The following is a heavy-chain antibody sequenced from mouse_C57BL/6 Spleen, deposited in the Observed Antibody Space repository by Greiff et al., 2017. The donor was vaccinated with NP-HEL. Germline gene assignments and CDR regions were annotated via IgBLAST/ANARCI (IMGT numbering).Heavy chain of an antibody. CDR2: ISYDGSN. J-gene: IGHJ1*03. D-gene: IGHD1-1*01. CDR3: ARDPTVVATEGYWYFDV. Sequence: EVKLMESGPGLVKPSQSLSLTCSVTGYSITSGYYWNWIRQFPGNKLEWMGYISYDGSNNYNPSLKNRISITRDTSKNQFFLKLNSVTTEDTATYYCARDPTVVATEGYWYFDVWGTGTTVTVSS. CDR1: GYSITSGYY. V-gene: IGHV3-6*01.